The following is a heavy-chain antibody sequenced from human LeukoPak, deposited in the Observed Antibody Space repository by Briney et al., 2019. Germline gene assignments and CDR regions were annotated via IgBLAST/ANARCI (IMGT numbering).Heavy chain of an antibody. CDR3: ATRYSVWPK. CDR2: IYHSGST. Sequence: PSETLSLTCAVSGGSITGSDWCWWTWDRQPPGKGLEWIGEIYHSGSTNYNPSLKSRVTISLDKSKNQFSLTLTSVTAADTAMYYCATRYSVWPKWGPGTLVTVSS. D-gene: IGHD5/OR15-5a*01. J-gene: IGHJ4*02. CDR1: GGSITGSDW. V-gene: IGHV4-4*02.